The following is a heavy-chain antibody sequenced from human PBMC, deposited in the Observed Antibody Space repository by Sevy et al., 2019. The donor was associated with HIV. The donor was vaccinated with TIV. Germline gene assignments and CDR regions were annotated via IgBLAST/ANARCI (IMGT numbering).Heavy chain of an antibody. CDR2: IIPIFGTA. J-gene: IGHJ6*02. Sequence: ASVKVSCKASGGTFSSYAISWVRQAPGQGLEWMGGIIPIFGTANYAQKFQGRVTITADESTSTAYMELSSLRSKDTAVYYCAGSSTRLYYYGMDVWGQGTTVTVSS. D-gene: IGHD1-1*01. V-gene: IGHV1-69*13. CDR1: GGTFSSYA. CDR3: AGSSTRLYYYGMDV.